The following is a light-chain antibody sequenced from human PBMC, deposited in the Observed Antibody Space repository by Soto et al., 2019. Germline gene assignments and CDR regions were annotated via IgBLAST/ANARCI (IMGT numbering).Light chain of an antibody. V-gene: IGKV1-39*01. CDR2: AAS. J-gene: IGKJ2*01. CDR1: QSISSD. CDR3: QESYSTLGYT. Sequence: DIQMTHSPSSLCASVGYRFTITCRATQSISSDLNWYRERPGKAPKLLIHAASSLQSGDPSRFMSSGSGTDVTLTISSLQPEDFVTYYCQESYSTLGYTLGQGTKVDIK.